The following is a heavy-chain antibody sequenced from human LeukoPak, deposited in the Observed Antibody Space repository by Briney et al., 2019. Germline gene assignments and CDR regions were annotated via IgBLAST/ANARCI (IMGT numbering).Heavy chain of an antibody. CDR1: GFTFSSYT. J-gene: IGHJ4*02. D-gene: IGHD5-24*01. Sequence: GGSLRLSCAASGFTFSSYTMSWVRQAPGKGLEWVSYITSTSSGIFYADSVKGRFTISRDNAKNTVYLQMNSLRAEDTAVYYCARSDGGFDYWGQGTLVTVSA. V-gene: IGHV3-48*04. CDR2: ITSTSSGI. CDR3: ARSDGGFDY.